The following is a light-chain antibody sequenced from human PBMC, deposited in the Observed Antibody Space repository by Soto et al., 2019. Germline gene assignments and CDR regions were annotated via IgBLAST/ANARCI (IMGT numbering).Light chain of an antibody. Sequence: QSALTQPASVSGSPGQSITISCTGTSSDVGGYNYVSWYQQHPGKAPKLMIYEVSNRPSGVSNRFSGSQSGNTASLTISGLQAEDWADYYCSSYTSSSHLVFGGGPKLTVL. V-gene: IGLV2-14*01. CDR2: EVS. J-gene: IGLJ2*01. CDR1: SSDVGGYNY. CDR3: SSYTSSSHLV.